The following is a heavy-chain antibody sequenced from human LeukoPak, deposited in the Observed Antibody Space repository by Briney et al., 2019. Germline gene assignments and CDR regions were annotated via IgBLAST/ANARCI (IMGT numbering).Heavy chain of an antibody. V-gene: IGHV1-69*13. Sequence: SVKVSCKASGGTFNSYAISWVRQAPGQGLEWMGGIIPIFGTPKYAQKFQGRVTITADESTSTAYMELSSLTSEDTAVYYCARDNKWELFALDYWGQGTLVTVTS. CDR2: IIPIFGTP. CDR1: GGTFNSYA. D-gene: IGHD1-26*01. CDR3: ARDNKWELFALDY. J-gene: IGHJ4*02.